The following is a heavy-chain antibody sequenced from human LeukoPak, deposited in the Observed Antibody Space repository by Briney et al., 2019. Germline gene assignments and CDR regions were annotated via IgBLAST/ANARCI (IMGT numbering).Heavy chain of an antibody. CDR2: ISGSGGST. V-gene: IGHV3-23*01. Sequence: QSGGSLRLSCAASGFTFSSYAMSWVRQAPGKGLEWVSAISGSGGSTYYADSVKGRFTISRDNSKNTLYLQMNSLRAEDTAVYYCAKDGSGSYYNFDYWGQGTLVTVSS. D-gene: IGHD3-10*01. CDR1: GFTFSSYA. CDR3: AKDGSGSYYNFDY. J-gene: IGHJ4*02.